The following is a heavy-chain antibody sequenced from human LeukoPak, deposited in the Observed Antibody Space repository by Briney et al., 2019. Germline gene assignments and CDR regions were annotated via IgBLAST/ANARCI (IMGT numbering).Heavy chain of an antibody. CDR2: ISDSGGTA. Sequence: PGGSLRLSCAASGFTFSNYAMSWVRQAPGKGLEWVSVISDSGGTAYYADSVRGRFTISRDNSKNTLYLQMNSLRAEDTAVYYCAKFSVDAFDIWGQGTMVTVSS. D-gene: IGHD5/OR15-5a*01. CDR1: GFTFSNYA. J-gene: IGHJ3*02. V-gene: IGHV3-23*01. CDR3: AKFSVDAFDI.